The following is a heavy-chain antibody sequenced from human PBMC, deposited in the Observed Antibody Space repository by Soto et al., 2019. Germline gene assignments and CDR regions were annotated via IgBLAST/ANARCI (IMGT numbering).Heavy chain of an antibody. V-gene: IGHV3-7*04. CDR2: MNQDGGEK. CDR3: ARVDCSPSNCYNLYYGRDV. Sequence: LRLSYASSGCTFGSYWMTRFRQPPGERLEWVADMNQDGGEKYYVDSVKGRFTISRDNARTSLYLQMNSLRVEDTAVYYCARVDCSPSNCYNLYYGRDVWGQGTTVTVSS. CDR1: GCTFGSYW. J-gene: IGHJ6*02. D-gene: IGHD2-15*01.